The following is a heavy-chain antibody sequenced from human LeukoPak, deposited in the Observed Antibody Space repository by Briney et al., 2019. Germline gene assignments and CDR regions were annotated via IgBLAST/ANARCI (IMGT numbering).Heavy chain of an antibody. CDR3: ARDSLYALDI. J-gene: IGHJ3*02. CDR2: IDSSSSSK. CDR1: GFTLNIYS. V-gene: IGHV3-48*02. Sequence: PGGSLRLSCAASGFTLNIYSMNWVRQAPGKGLEWVSYIDSSSSSKYYADSVKGRFTISRDNAKNSVNLQMNSLRDEDTAVYYCARDSLYALDIWGQGTMVTVSS.